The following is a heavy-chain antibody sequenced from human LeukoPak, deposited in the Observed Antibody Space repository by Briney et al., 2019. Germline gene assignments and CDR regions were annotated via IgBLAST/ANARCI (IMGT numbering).Heavy chain of an antibody. D-gene: IGHD3-10*01. CDR1: GGSISSSSYY. CDR2: IYYSGST. V-gene: IGHV4-39*07. CDR3: ARELWFANAPGSWLDP. J-gene: IGHJ5*02. Sequence: SETLSLTCTVSGGSISSSSYYWGWIRQPPGKGLEWIGSIYYSGSTYYNPSLKSRVTISVDTSKNQFSLNLTSVTAADTAVYYCARELWFANAPGSWLDPWGQGALVTVSS.